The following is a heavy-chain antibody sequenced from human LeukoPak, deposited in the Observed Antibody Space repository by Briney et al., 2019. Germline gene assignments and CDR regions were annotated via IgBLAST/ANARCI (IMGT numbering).Heavy chain of an antibody. J-gene: IGHJ4*02. CDR3: ARDEGYYDILTGPPSY. CDR1: GGTFSSYA. D-gene: IGHD3-9*01. Sequence: ASVKVSCTASGGTFSSYAISWVRQAPGQGLEWMGGIIPIFGTANYAQKFQGRVTITADKSTSTAYMELSSLRSEDTAVYYCARDEGYYDILTGPPSYWGQGTLVTVSS. V-gene: IGHV1-69*06. CDR2: IIPIFGTA.